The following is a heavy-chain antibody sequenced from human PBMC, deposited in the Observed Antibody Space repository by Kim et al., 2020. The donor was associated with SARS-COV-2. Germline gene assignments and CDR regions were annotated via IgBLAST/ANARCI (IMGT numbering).Heavy chain of an antibody. V-gene: IGHV1-8*01. Sequence: MTPGSGNTGYAQKLQGRVTLSRSTSISTAYMELTSLTSEDTAMYYCARGDYWGQGTLVTVSS. CDR2: MTPGSGNT. CDR3: ARGDY. J-gene: IGHJ4*02.